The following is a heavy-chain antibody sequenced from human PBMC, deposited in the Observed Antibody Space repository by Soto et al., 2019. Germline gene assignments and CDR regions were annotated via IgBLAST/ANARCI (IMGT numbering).Heavy chain of an antibody. CDR2: IYHSGST. CDR3: ARVGTCCSSTSCYQNAFDI. V-gene: IGHV4-4*02. CDR1: GGSISSSNW. J-gene: IGHJ3*02. Sequence: SETLSLTCAVSGGSISSSNWWSLVRQPPVKGLEWIGEIYHSGSTNYNPSLKSRVTISVDKSKNQFSLKLSSVTAADTAVYYCARVGTCCSSTSCYQNAFDIWGQGTMVTVSS. D-gene: IGHD2-2*01.